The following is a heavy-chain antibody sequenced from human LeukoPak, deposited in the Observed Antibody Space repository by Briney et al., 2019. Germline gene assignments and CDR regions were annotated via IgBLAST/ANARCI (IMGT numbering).Heavy chain of an antibody. CDR1: GFTFSSYW. CDR2: IKQDGSEK. V-gene: IGHV3-7*03. CDR3: AGKAYGLDV. Sequence: GGSLRLSCAPSGFTFSSYWMSWVRQAPGKGLEWVANIKQDGSEKYYVDSVKGRFTISRDNANNSLYLQMNSLRADDTAVYYCAGKAYGLDVWGKGTTVTVSS. J-gene: IGHJ6*04.